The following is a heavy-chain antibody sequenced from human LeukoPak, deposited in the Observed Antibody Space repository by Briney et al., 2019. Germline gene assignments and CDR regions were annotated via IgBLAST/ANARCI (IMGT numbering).Heavy chain of an antibody. J-gene: IGHJ4*02. D-gene: IGHD1-26*01. Sequence: SETLSLTCTVSGGSVSSGSYYWSWIRQPPGKGLEWIGYIYYSGSTNYNPSLKSRVTISVDTSKNQFSLKLTSVTAADTAVYYCARGDSGSFSQFDCWGQGTLVTVSS. V-gene: IGHV4-61*01. CDR2: IYYSGST. CDR1: GGSVSSGSYY. CDR3: ARGDSGSFSQFDC.